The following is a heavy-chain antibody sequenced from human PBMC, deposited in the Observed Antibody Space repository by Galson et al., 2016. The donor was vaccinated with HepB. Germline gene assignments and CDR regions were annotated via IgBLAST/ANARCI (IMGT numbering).Heavy chain of an antibody. Sequence: SLRLSCATSGFSFTTYGLNWVRQAPGKGLEWVAYISSGRNIYYADSVKGRFTIPRDNAKNSVFLQMNSLRVEDTSIYYCARDYSDSRAYYYGYHYFDYWGQGTLVSVSS. CDR3: ARDYSDSRAYYYGYHYFDY. V-gene: IGHV3-69-1*01. CDR2: ISSGRNI. CDR1: GFSFTTYG. J-gene: IGHJ4*02. D-gene: IGHD3-22*01.